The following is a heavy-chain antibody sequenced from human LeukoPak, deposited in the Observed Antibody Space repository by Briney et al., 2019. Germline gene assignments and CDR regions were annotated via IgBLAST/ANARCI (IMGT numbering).Heavy chain of an antibody. CDR1: GFTFSNYA. Sequence: GRSLRLSCAASGFTFSNYAMHWVRQAPGKGLEWVAVILHDGSNKYHADSVKGRFTISRDNSKKTLYLQMNNLTSEDTAVYYCAKDRYGSGGNWFDPWGQGTLVTVSS. CDR2: ILHDGSNK. CDR3: AKDRYGSGGNWFDP. J-gene: IGHJ5*02. D-gene: IGHD3-10*01. V-gene: IGHV3-30*18.